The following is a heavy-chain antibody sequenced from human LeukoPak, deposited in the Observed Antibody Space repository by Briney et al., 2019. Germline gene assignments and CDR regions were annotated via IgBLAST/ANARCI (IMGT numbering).Heavy chain of an antibody. CDR1: GGSISSYY. J-gene: IGHJ6*03. Sequence: SETLSLTCTVSGGSISSYYWSWIRQPAGKGLEWIGRIYTSGSTNYNPSLKSRVTMSVDTSKNQFSLKLSSVTAADTAVYYCARLYYYGSGSYCNFYYYMDVWGKGNTVTVSS. V-gene: IGHV4-4*07. D-gene: IGHD3-10*01. CDR2: IYTSGST. CDR3: ARLYYYGSGSYCNFYYYMDV.